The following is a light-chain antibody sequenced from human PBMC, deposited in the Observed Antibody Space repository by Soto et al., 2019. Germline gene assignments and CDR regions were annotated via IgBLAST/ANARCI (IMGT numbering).Light chain of an antibody. CDR2: GAS. V-gene: IGKV3-20*01. CDR1: QSVSSSY. CDR3: QQYGSSPSIT. J-gene: IGKJ5*01. Sequence: ILLTQSPGTPPFSPGERATLSSRASQSVSSSYLAWYQQKPGQAPRLLIYGASSRATGIPDRFSGSGSGTDFTLTISRLEPEDFAVYYCQQYGSSPSITFGQGTRLEIK.